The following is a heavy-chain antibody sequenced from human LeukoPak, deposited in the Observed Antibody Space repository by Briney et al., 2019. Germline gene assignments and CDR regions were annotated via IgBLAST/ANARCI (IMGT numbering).Heavy chain of an antibody. J-gene: IGHJ6*02. CDR3: AKESSSGLSGYYGMDV. D-gene: IGHD6-13*01. V-gene: IGHV3-23*01. Sequence: PGGSLRLSCAASGFTFTNFGMSWVRQAPGKGLEWVSVISGSGTTTYYAESLKGWFTISRDNSKNTLYLQMNSLRAEDTAVYYCAKESSSGLSGYYGMDVWGQGTTVTVSS. CDR2: ISGSGTTT. CDR1: GFTFTNFG.